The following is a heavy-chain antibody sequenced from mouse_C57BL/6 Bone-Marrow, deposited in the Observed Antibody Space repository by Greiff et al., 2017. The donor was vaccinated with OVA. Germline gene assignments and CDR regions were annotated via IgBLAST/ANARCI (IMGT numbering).Heavy chain of an antibody. J-gene: IGHJ1*03. CDR2: ISDGGSYT. D-gene: IGHD2-4*01. CDR3: ARGSYDYDVNWYFDV. V-gene: IGHV5-4*03. Sequence: EVMLVESGGGLVKPGGSLKLSCAASGFTFSSYAMSWVRQTPEKRLEWVATISDGGSYTYYPDNVKGRFTISRDNAKNNLYLQMSHLKSEDTAMYYCARGSYDYDVNWYFDVWGTGTTVTVSS. CDR1: GFTFSSYA.